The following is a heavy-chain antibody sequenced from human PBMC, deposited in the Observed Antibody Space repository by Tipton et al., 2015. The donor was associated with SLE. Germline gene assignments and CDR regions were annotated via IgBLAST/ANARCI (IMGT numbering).Heavy chain of an antibody. V-gene: IGHV4-39*07. D-gene: IGHD6-13*01. CDR2: IYYSGST. Sequence: TLSLTCTVSGGSISSSSYYWGWIRQPPGKGLGWIGSIYYSGSTYYNSSLKSRVTISVDTSKNQFSLKLSSVTAADTAVYYCARVPVDGYSSSWYANYYYYFYMDVWGKWATVTVSS. CDR3: ARVPVDGYSSSWYANYYYYFYMDV. CDR1: GGSISSSSYY. J-gene: IGHJ6*03.